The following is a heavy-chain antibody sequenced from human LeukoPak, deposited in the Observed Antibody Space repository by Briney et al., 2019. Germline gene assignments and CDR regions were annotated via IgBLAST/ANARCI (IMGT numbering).Heavy chain of an antibody. CDR3: AREGVSVRGVITSFDY. V-gene: IGHV4-4*02. CDR2: IYHDGST. D-gene: IGHD3-10*01. J-gene: IGHJ4*02. Sequence: SETLSLTCAVSGASTSSTNWWSWVRQPPGGGLEWIAEIYHDGSTNSNPSLKSRVTISIDKAKNHLSLNLTSVTAADTAVYYCAREGVSVRGVITSFDYWGQGTLVTVSS. CDR1: GASTSSTNW.